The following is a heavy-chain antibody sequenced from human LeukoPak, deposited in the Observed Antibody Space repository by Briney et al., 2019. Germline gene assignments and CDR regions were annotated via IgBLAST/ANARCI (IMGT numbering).Heavy chain of an antibody. D-gene: IGHD3-3*01. Sequence: GGSLRLSCAASRFTFSSYAMSWVRQAPGKGLEWVAAISGNGGNTYYADSVKGRFTISRDNSKNTLYLQMNSLRAEDTAVYSCAKGRTNFDFWSAYNWGQGTLVTVSS. CDR3: AKGRTNFDFWSAYN. CDR1: RFTFSSYA. CDR2: ISGNGGNT. V-gene: IGHV3-23*01. J-gene: IGHJ4*02.